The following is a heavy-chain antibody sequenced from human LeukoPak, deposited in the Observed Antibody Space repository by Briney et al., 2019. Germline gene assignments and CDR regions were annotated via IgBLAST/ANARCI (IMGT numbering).Heavy chain of an antibody. Sequence: PSETLSLTCAVYGGSFSGYCWSWIRQPPGKGLEWIGEINHSGSTNYNPSLKSRVTISVDTSKNQFSLKLSSVTAADTAVYYCARERPPYYYGSGSYRAFDIWGQGTMVTVSS. D-gene: IGHD3-10*01. CDR1: GGSFSGYC. V-gene: IGHV4-34*01. CDR2: INHSGST. J-gene: IGHJ3*02. CDR3: ARERPPYYYGSGSYRAFDI.